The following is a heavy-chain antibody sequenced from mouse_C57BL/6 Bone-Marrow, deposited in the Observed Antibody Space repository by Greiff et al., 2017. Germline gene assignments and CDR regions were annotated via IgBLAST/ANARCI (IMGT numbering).Heavy chain of an antibody. V-gene: IGHV1-26*01. CDR2: INPNNGGT. CDR3: AFITTVVSFDY. J-gene: IGHJ2*01. Sequence: EVQLQQSGPELVKPGASVKISCKASGYTFTDYYMNWVKQSHGKSLEWIGDINPNNGGTSYNQKFKGKATLTVDKSSSTAYMELRSLTSEDSAVYYCAFITTVVSFDYWGQGTTLTVSS. D-gene: IGHD1-1*01. CDR1: GYTFTDYY.